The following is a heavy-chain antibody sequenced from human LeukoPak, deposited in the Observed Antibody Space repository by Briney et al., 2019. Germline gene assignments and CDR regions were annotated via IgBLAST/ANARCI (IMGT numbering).Heavy chain of an antibody. J-gene: IGHJ4*02. Sequence: PGGSLRLSCAASGFSFRNSWMSWIRQAPGKGLEWVSHISLSGGTIHYADSVKGRFTVSRDNAKNSLYLQMSSLRAEDTAVYYCARDFPTITSWYYFDYWGQGALVVVSS. CDR2: ISLSGGTI. D-gene: IGHD2-2*01. CDR3: ARDFPTITSWYYFDY. V-gene: IGHV3-11*01. CDR1: GFSFRNSW.